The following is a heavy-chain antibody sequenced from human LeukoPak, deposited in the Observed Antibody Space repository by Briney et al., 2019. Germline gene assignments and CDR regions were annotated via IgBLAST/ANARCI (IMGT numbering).Heavy chain of an antibody. Sequence: GGSLRLSCAASGFTFITYGINWVRQAPGKGLEWVSYVSSGSNTIYYADSVKGRSTISRDNAKNSLFLQMDSLRDDDTAVYYCARGGTYGDFDYWGQGTLVTVSS. CDR2: VSSGSNTI. V-gene: IGHV3-48*02. CDR1: GFTFITYG. J-gene: IGHJ4*02. CDR3: ARGGTYGDFDY. D-gene: IGHD4-17*01.